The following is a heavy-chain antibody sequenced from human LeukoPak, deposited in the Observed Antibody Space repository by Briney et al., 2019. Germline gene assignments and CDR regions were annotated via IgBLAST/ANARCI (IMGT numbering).Heavy chain of an antibody. Sequence: AETLSLTCTVSGVSISSYYWSWIRQPAGKGLEWIGRIYTSGSTNYSPAHTSRVTMSVDTSKNQFSLKLSSVTAADTAVYYCARHASSGWYWYFDYWGQESLGSVSS. V-gene: IGHV4-4*07. CDR3: ARHASSGWYWYFDY. CDR2: IYTSGST. J-gene: IGHJ4*02. D-gene: IGHD6-19*01. CDR1: GVSISSYY.